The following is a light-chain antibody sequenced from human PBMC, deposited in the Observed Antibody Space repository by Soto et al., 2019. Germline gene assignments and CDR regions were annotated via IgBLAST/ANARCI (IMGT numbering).Light chain of an antibody. Sequence: IVMTQSPLSLTVTPGEPASISCKSSQSLQHNNGNTLLDWYMQKPGQSPQLLIYLASRRAPGAPDRVSGSGSGTDFTLRISTVEADDAAIYYCMQALQTPRTFGQGTKLEI. V-gene: IGKV2-28*01. CDR1: QSLQHNNGNTL. CDR3: MQALQTPRT. J-gene: IGKJ1*01. CDR2: LAS.